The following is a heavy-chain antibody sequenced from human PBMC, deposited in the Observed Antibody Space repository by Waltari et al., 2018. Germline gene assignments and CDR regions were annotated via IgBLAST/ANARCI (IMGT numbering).Heavy chain of an antibody. CDR2: ISGSGDST. CDR1: GFTFSSYA. D-gene: IGHD2-15*01. Sequence: EVQLLESGGGLVQPGGSLRLSCPASGFTFSSYAMSWVRPAPGKGLEWVSGISGSGDSTNYADSVKGRFTISRDNSKNTLYLQMNSLRAEDTAVYYCAKDRSSGGSCPNYWGQGTLVTVSS. CDR3: AKDRSSGGSCPNY. J-gene: IGHJ4*02. V-gene: IGHV3-23*01.